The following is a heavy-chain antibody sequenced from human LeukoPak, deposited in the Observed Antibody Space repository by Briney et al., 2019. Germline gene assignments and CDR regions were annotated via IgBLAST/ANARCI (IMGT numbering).Heavy chain of an antibody. CDR2: IAYDGSHK. Sequence: PGGSLRLSCAASGFAFSGYGMHWVRQAPGKGLEWVTYIAYDGSHKFYADSVRGRFTISRDNSKNTLYVQMNSLRVEDTAMYYCVAIAVAGQFYWGQGTLVTVSS. CDR3: VAIAVAGQFY. V-gene: IGHV3-30*02. J-gene: IGHJ4*02. CDR1: GFAFSGYG. D-gene: IGHD6-19*01.